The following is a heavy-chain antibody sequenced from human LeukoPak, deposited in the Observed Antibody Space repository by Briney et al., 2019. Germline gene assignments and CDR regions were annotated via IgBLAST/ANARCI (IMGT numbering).Heavy chain of an antibody. CDR1: GGTFSSYA. D-gene: IGHD4-17*01. CDR2: IIPIFGTA. V-gene: IGHV1-69*13. CDR3: ARESDYGDYVDAFDI. Sequence: ASVKVSCKASGGTFSSYAISWVRQAPGQGLEWMGGIIPIFGTANYAQKFQGRVTITADESTSTAYMELSSLRSEDTAVYYCARESDYGDYVDAFDIWGQGTMVTVSS. J-gene: IGHJ3*02.